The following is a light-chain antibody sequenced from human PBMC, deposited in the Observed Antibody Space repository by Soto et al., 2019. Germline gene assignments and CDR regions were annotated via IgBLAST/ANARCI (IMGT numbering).Light chain of an antibody. CDR1: SSDVGGYNY. V-gene: IGLV2-14*01. Sequence: QSVLTQPASVSGSPGQSITISCTGTSSDVGGYNYVSWYQQHPGKAPKLMIYDVSNRPSGVSNRFSGSKSGNTASLTISGLQAEAEADYYCSSSTSSGTLCVFGTGTKVTVL. J-gene: IGLJ1*01. CDR2: DVS. CDR3: SSSTSSGTLCV.